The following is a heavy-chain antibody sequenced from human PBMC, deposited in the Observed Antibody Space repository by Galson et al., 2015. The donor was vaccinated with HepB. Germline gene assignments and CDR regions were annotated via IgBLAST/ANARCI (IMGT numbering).Heavy chain of an antibody. CDR1: GYTFTSYG. Sequence: SVKVSCKASGYTFTSYGISWVRQAPGQGLEWMGWISAYNGNTNYAQKLQGRVTMTTDTSTSTAYMELRSLRSDDTAVYYCARSGASGRIPEAFDIWGQGTMVTVSS. CDR3: ARSGASGRIPEAFDI. J-gene: IGHJ3*02. V-gene: IGHV1-18*01. D-gene: IGHD1-26*01. CDR2: ISAYNGNT.